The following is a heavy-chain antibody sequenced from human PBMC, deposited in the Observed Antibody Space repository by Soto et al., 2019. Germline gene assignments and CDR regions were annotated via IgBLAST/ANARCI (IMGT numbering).Heavy chain of an antibody. V-gene: IGHV4-4*02. Sequence: PSETLSLTCAVSGGSISSSNWWSWVRQPPGKGLEWIGEIYHSGSTNYNPSLKSRVTISVDKSKNQFSLKLSSVTAADTAVYYCARDTMIQGGTNWFDPWGQGTLVTVSS. CDR3: ARDTMIQGGTNWFDP. CDR1: GGSISSSNW. D-gene: IGHD3-22*01. J-gene: IGHJ5*02. CDR2: IYHSGST.